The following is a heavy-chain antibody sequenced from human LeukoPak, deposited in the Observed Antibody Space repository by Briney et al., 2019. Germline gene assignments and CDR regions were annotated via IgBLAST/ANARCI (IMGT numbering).Heavy chain of an antibody. Sequence: GESLEISCQGSGSTFTSYWIGWVRRLHGKGLEWMGIIYPGDSDTRYSPSFQGQVTISADKSISTGYLQWSSLKASDTAMYYCARRDYYYGMDVWGQGTTVTVSS. J-gene: IGHJ6*02. CDR3: ARRDYYYGMDV. CDR2: IYPGDSDT. V-gene: IGHV5-51*01. CDR1: GSTFTSYW.